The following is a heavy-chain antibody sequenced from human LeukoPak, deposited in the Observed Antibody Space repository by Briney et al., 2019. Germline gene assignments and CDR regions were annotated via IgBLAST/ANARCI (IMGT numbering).Heavy chain of an antibody. CDR2: INHSGST. CDR1: GGSFSGYY. CDR3: ARVAMVRSARFDY. J-gene: IGHJ4*02. V-gene: IGHV4-34*01. D-gene: IGHD3-10*01. Sequence: PSETLSLTCAVYGGSFSGYYWSWIRQPPGKGLEWIGEINHSGSTNYNPSLKSRVTLSLDTSKNQFSLKLTSVTAADTAVYYCARVAMVRSARFDYWGQGTLVTVSS.